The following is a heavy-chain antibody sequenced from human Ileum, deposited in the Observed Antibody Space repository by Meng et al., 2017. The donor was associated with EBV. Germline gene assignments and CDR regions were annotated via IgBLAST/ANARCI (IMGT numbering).Heavy chain of an antibody. D-gene: IGHD2-15*01. V-gene: IGHV3-30*04. J-gene: IGHJ4*02. CDR1: GFTLRDYA. CDR3: ARGGAATSGYYTRY. CDR2: ISYDGTNK. Sequence: VVLVGCGGVGGRAGRSLCLSGEAAGFTLRDYAMHWVRQAPGKWLEWVGVISYDGTNKYYTDSVKGRFTLSRDNSKNTLYLEMNSLRAEDTAVYYCARGGAATSGYYTRYWGQGTLVTVSS.